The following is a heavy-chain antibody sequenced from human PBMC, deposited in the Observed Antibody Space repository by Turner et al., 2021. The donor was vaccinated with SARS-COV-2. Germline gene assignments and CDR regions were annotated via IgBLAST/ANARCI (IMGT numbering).Heavy chain of an antibody. D-gene: IGHD1-26*01. Sequence: VQLVESGGGVVQPGRSLRLSCAASGVTFSSYSMNWVRQAPGKWLEWVSFIISSSSYIYYADSVKGRFTISRDNAKNSLYLQMNSLRAEDTAVYVCSSSGSYFTDYWGQGTLVTVSS. CDR3: SSSGSYFTDY. J-gene: IGHJ4*02. CDR1: GVTFSSYS. CDR2: IISSSSYI. V-gene: IGHV3-21*01.